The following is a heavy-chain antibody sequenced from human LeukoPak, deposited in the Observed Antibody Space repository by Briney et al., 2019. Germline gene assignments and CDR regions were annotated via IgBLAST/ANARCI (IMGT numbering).Heavy chain of an antibody. CDR3: ARGARGYTYGRFDY. CDR1: EFTSSTYK. V-gene: IGHV3-48*03. Sequence: GGSLKLSFEASEFTSSTYKINWAGQAPGKGLGWLSYISSSGGTIYYADPVKGRFTISRDNAKNSLYLHMNSLRAEDTAVYYCARGARGYTYGRFDYWGQGTLVTVSS. D-gene: IGHD5-18*01. CDR2: ISSSGGTI. J-gene: IGHJ4*02.